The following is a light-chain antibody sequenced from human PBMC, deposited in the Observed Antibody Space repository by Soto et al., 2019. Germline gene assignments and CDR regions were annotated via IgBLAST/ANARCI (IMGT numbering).Light chain of an antibody. Sequence: EGVLTQSTGTLSLSPGEGDTLSCMASQSVSSNSLAWYQQKPGQAPRLLIYGASTRATGIPDRFSGSGSGTDFTLTINRLEPEDFAVYYCQQYGSSPLPFGGGTMVAIK. CDR1: QSVSSNS. CDR3: QQYGSSPLP. V-gene: IGKV3-20*01. CDR2: GAS. J-gene: IGKJ4*01.